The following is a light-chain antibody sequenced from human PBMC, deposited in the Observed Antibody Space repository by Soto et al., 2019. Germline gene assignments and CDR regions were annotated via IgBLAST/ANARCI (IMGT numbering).Light chain of an antibody. CDR3: QQSYSTPRT. J-gene: IGKJ1*01. CDR1: QSISSY. CDR2: AAS. V-gene: IGKV1-39*01. Sequence: DVQVRKSPSSQSASVGDRVTITCRASQSISSYLNWYQQKPGKAPKLLIYAASSLQSGVPSRFSGSGSGTDFTLTISSLQPEDFATYYCQQSYSTPRTFGQGTKVDIK.